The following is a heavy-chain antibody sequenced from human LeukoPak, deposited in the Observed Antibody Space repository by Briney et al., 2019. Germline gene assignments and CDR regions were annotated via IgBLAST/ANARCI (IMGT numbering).Heavy chain of an antibody. CDR3: ARLLSGTLDY. CDR2: ISSSSSYM. CDR1: GFTFSSYA. J-gene: IGHJ4*02. V-gene: IGHV3-21*01. Sequence: GGSLRLSCAASGFTFSSYAMNWVRQAPGKGLEWVSSISSSSSYMYYADSVRGRFTISRDNAKNSLYLQMNSLRAEDTAVYYCARLLSGTLDYWGQGTLVTVSS. D-gene: IGHD1-26*01.